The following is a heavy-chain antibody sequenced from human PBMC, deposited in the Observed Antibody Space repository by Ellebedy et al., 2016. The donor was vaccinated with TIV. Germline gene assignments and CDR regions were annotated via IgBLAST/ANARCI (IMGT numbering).Heavy chain of an antibody. CDR1: GFTFSSYG. Sequence: GESLKISCAASGFTFSSYGMHWVRQAPGKGLEWVAVIWYDGSNKYYADSVKGRFTISRDNSKNTLYLQMNSLRAGDTAVYYCARDFRGAFDIWGQGTMVTVSS. CDR2: IWYDGSNK. CDR3: ARDFRGAFDI. V-gene: IGHV3-33*08. J-gene: IGHJ3*02.